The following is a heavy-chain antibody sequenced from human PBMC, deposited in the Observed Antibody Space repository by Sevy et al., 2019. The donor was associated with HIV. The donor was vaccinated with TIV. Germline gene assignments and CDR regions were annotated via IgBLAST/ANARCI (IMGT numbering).Heavy chain of an antibody. CDR3: ARGHSSSWPYFDY. V-gene: IGHV3-21*01. CDR1: GFTFSTHT. CDR2: ISFSSNYI. D-gene: IGHD6-13*01. J-gene: IGHJ4*02. Sequence: GGSLRLSCAASGFTFSTHTMNWVRQAPGKALQWVSSISFSSNYIFFADSMKGRFTISRDNAKNSLYLQMNSLRAEDTAVYYCARGHSSSWPYFDYWGQGTLVTVSS.